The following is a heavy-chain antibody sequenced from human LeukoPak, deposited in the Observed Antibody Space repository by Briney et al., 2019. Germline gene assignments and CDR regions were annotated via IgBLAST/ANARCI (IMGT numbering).Heavy chain of an antibody. V-gene: IGHV4-59*08. CDR2: IYYSGST. Sequence: PSETLSLTCTVSGGSISSYYWSWIRQPPGKGLEWIGYIYYSGSTNYNPSLKSRVTISVDTSKNQFSLKLSSVTAADTAVYYCARGARYSNPPLYYYYVMDVGGKGTRVTVSS. D-gene: IGHD3-16*02. J-gene: IGHJ6*04. CDR3: ARGARYSNPPLYYYYVMDV. CDR1: GGSISSYY.